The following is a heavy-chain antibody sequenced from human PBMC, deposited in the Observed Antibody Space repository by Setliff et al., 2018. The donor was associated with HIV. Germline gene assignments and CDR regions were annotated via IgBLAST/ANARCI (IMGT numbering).Heavy chain of an antibody. Sequence: SETLSLTCTVSGASIRSGGYYWSWIRQHPGKGLEWIGYIYYSGSTSYNPSLKSRVTISVDTSTKQFSLYLSSVNETDTAVYYCARSGYTSGFYWVFGAFGVWGQGKLVTVSS. D-gene: IGHD3-22*01. V-gene: IGHV4-31*03. CDR3: ARSGYTSGFYWVFGAFGV. CDR2: IYYSGST. J-gene: IGHJ3*01. CDR1: GASIRSGGYY.